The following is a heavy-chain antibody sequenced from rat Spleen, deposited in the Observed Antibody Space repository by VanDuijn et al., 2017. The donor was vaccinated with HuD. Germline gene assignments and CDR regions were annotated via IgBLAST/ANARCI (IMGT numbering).Heavy chain of an antibody. Sequence: EVQLVETGGGLVQPGRSLKLSCVASGFTFSSYWMYWVRQAPGKGLEWISSINPDGGSTSYPDSVKGRFTISRDNAENTVYLQMNSLRSEDTATYYCAKSRLYYYVMDAWGQGASVTVSS. V-gene: IGHV5-58*01. CDR1: GFTFSSYW. J-gene: IGHJ4*01. D-gene: IGHD1-1*01. CDR2: INPDGGST. CDR3: AKSRLYYYVMDA.